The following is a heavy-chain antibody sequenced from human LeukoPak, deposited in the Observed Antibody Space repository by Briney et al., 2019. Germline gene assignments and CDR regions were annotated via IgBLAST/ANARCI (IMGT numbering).Heavy chain of an antibody. Sequence: SETLSLTCAVYGGSFSGYYWSWIRQPPGRGLEWIGEINHIGTTKYNPSLKSRVTISVDTSKKQFSLKLSSVTAADTAFYYCARYIVSYPHDAFDIWGQGTLVTVSS. V-gene: IGHV4-34*01. CDR1: GGSFSGYY. J-gene: IGHJ3*02. CDR3: ARYIVSYPHDAFDI. CDR2: INHIGTT. D-gene: IGHD1-26*01.